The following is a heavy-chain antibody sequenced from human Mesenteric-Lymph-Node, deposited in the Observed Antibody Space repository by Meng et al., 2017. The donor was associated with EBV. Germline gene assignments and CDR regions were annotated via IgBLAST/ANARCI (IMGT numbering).Heavy chain of an antibody. V-gene: IGHV1-18*01. D-gene: IGHD4-23*01. J-gene: IGHJ4*02. CDR2: ISADNGNT. CDR1: GYRFNTYG. Sequence: QVQCGQLGQAVKNPGASVKASCKASGYRFNTYGSSWARQAPGQGLEWMGWISADNGNTIFAQKFQGRVTMPADSSTSTAYMEVTSLTSDDTAVYYCASGNSGINFDYWGQGTLVTVSS. CDR3: ASGNSGINFDY.